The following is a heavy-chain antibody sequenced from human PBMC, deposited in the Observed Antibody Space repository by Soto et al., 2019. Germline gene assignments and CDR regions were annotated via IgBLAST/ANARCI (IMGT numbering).Heavy chain of an antibody. CDR3: ARGLYLGDQ. D-gene: IGHD3-16*01. CDR2: INPNGGST. J-gene: IGHJ5*02. Sequence: QVQLVQSGAEVKKPGASVNISCKASGYIFTNYYIHWVRQAPGQGLEWMGIINPNGGSTNYAQKCQGRSTMTRDTSTDTVYMDLSSLRSEDTAVYYCARGLYLGDQWGQGTLVTVS. V-gene: IGHV1-46*01. CDR1: GYIFTNYY.